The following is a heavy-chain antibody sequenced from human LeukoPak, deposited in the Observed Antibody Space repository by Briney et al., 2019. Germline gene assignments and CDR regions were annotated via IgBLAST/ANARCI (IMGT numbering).Heavy chain of an antibody. CDR3: ARQGGSISGFYYYYYMDV. J-gene: IGHJ6*03. CDR1: GGSFSGYY. D-gene: IGHD1-14*01. V-gene: IGHV4-34*01. CDR2: INHSGST. Sequence: PSETLSLTCAVYGGSFSGYYWSWIRQPPGKGLEWIGEINHSGSTNYNPSLKSRVTISVDTSKNQFSLKLSSVTAAGTAVYYCARQGGSISGFYYYYYMDVWGKGTTVTVSS.